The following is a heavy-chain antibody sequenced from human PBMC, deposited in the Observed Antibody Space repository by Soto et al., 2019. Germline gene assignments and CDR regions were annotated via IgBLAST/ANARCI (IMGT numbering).Heavy chain of an antibody. CDR1: GYTFTSYA. CDR2: INAGNGNT. V-gene: IGHV1-3*01. J-gene: IGHJ3*02. CDR3: ARDKSAFLRPDAFDI. D-gene: IGHD3-16*01. Sequence: GASVKVSCKASGYTFTSYAMHWVRQAPGQRLEWMGWINAGNGNTKYSQKFQGRVTITRDTSASTAYMELSSLRSEDTAVYYCARDKSAFLRPDAFDIWGQGTMVTVSS.